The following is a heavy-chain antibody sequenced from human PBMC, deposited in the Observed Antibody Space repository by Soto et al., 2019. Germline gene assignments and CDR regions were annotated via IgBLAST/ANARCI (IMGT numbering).Heavy chain of an antibody. CDR2: ISSSGSTI. CDR1: GFTCSDYD. Sequence: PGRPLRVSWGASGFTCSDYDMSWIRQAQGKGLEWVSYISSSGSTIYYADSVKGRFTISRDNAKNSLYVQMTSLRVEDTAVYYCARGTYFDDSSGYFDYWGQGTLVTVSS. CDR3: ARGTYFDDSSGYFDY. V-gene: IGHV3-11*04. J-gene: IGHJ4*02. D-gene: IGHD3-22*01.